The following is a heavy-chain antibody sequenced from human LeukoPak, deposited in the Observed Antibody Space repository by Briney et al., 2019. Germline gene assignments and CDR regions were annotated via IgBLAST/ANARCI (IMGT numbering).Heavy chain of an antibody. D-gene: IGHD2-2*01. Sequence: GGSLRLSCAASGFTFSSYAMSWVRQAPGKGLQWVSAISASGGSTYYADSVKGRFTISRDNSKNTLYLQMNSLRAEDTAVYYCAKSPRVSRIDHWGQGTLVTVSS. CDR2: ISASGGST. CDR1: GFTFSSYA. V-gene: IGHV3-23*01. J-gene: IGHJ4*02. CDR3: AKSPRVSRIDH.